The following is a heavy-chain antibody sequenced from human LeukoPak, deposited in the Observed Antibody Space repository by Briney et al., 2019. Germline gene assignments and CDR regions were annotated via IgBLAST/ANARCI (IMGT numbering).Heavy chain of an antibody. CDR3: AKVGLGISSDTPYYFYMDV. J-gene: IGHJ6*03. CDR1: GLTFSSYA. Sequence: GGSLRLSRAASGLTFSSYAMSYARHAPGEALEWVSDISGSGGSTYYADYVKARFTISRDNSNNTVYLQMNSLRAEDTAVYYFAKVGLGISSDTPYYFYMDVWGKGTTVTVSS. D-gene: IGHD6-6*01. CDR2: ISGSGGST. V-gene: IGHV3-23*01.